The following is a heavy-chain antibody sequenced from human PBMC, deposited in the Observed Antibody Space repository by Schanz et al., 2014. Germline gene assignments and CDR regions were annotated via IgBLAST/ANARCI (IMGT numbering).Heavy chain of an antibody. J-gene: IGHJ5*02. D-gene: IGHD3-3*01. CDR2: IHQSGGT. CDR3: AKFLYDDPS. CDR1: GGDIGNYY. Sequence: QVQLQESGPGLVKPSETLSLTCSVSGGDIGNYYWSWIRQPPGKGLEWIGYIHQSGGTNYNPSLKSRVPILVATSKNQFSLRLPSLTAADTAVYYCAKFLYDDPSWGQGTLVTVSS. V-gene: IGHV4-59*08.